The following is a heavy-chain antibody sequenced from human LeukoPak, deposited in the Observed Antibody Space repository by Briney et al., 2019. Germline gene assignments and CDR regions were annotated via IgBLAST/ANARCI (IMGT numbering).Heavy chain of an antibody. D-gene: IGHD6-6*01. V-gene: IGHV1-2*02. CDR3: AREGSSSSWFDP. J-gene: IGHJ5*02. CDR2: INPNSGGT. Sequence: ASVKVSCKASGYTFTGYYMHWVRQAPGQGLEWMGWINPNSGGTNYAQKLQGRVTMTTDTSTSTAYMELSSLRSEDTAVYYCAREGSSSSWFDPWGQGTLVTVSS. CDR1: GYTFTGYY.